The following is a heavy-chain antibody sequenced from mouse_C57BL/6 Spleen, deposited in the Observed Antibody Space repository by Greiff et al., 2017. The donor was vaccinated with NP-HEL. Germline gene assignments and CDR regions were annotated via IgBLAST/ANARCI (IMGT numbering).Heavy chain of an antibody. D-gene: IGHD1-1*01. J-gene: IGHJ3*01. CDR2: INPGSGGT. Sequence: VKLQQSGAELVRPGTSVKVSCKASGYAFTNYLIEWVKQRPGQGLEWIGVINPGSGGTNYNEKFKGKATLTADKSSSTAYMQLSSLTSEDSAVYFCARDGSSYTSFAYWGQGTLVTVSA. CDR3: ARDGSSYTSFAY. CDR1: GYAFTNYL. V-gene: IGHV1-54*01.